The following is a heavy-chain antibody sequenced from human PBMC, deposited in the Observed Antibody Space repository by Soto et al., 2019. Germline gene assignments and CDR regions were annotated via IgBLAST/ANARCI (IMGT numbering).Heavy chain of an antibody. J-gene: IGHJ6*02. CDR3: ASALNLRFFDWLLPYYHYYGMDV. CDR1: GGTFSSYA. V-gene: IGHV1-69*13. D-gene: IGHD3-9*01. Sequence: ASVKVSCKASGGTFSSYAISWVRQAPGQGLEWMGGSIPIFGTANYAQKFQGRVTITAAEPTSTAYMELNRPRSEDTAVYYCASALNLRFFDWLLPYYHYYGMDVWGQGTTVTVSS. CDR2: SIPIFGTA.